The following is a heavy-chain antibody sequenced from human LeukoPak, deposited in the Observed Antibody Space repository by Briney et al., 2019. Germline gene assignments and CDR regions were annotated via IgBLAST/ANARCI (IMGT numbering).Heavy chain of an antibody. Sequence: GGSLRLSCAASRFTFSNYAMTWVRQAPGKGLEWVSAISGGAGSTYYADSVKGRFTISRDNSKNTVHLQMNSLRAEDTAVYYCARADLGSCSGGSCYGHYWGQGTLVTVSS. V-gene: IGHV3-23*01. CDR2: ISGGAGST. CDR1: RFTFSNYA. CDR3: ARADLGSCSGGSCYGHY. D-gene: IGHD2-15*01. J-gene: IGHJ4*02.